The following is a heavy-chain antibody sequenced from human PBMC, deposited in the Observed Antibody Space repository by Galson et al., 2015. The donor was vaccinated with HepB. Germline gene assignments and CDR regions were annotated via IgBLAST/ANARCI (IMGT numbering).Heavy chain of an antibody. CDR3: ARLGDDCGGDCYGDY. CDR1: GGSISSSSYY. V-gene: IGHV4-39*01. CDR2: IYYSGST. D-gene: IGHD2-21*02. J-gene: IGHJ4*02. Sequence: SETLSLTCTVSGGSISSSSYYWGWIRQPPGKGLEWIGSIYYSGSTYYDPSLKSRVTISVDTSKNQFSLKLSSVTAADTAVYYCARLGDDCGGDCYGDYWGQGTLVTVSS.